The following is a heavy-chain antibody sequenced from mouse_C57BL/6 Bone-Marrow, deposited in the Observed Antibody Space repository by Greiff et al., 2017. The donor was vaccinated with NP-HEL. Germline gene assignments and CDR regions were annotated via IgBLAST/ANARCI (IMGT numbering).Heavy chain of an antibody. CDR3: TTDSYYFDY. CDR1: GFNIKDDY. Sequence: EVQVVESGAELVRPGASVKLSCTASGFNIKDDYMHWVKQRPEQGLEWIGWIDPENGDTEYASKFQGKATITADTSSNTAYLQLSSLTSEDTAVYYCTTDSYYFDYWGQGTTLTVSS. CDR2: IDPENGDT. V-gene: IGHV14-4*01. J-gene: IGHJ2*01.